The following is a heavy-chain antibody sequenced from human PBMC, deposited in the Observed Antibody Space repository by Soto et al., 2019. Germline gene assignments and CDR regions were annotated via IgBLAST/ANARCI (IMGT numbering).Heavy chain of an antibody. V-gene: IGHV3-30-3*01. D-gene: IGHD2-2*01. CDR1: GSSFSSYP. Sequence: GGSLRLSCSASGSSFSSYPMHWVRQAPGKGLEWVAVISYEGSSKYYADSVKGRFTISRDNSKNTLYLQMNSLRTEDTAVYYCARARPHCSSTTCYDEYYGMDVWGQGTKVTVSS. CDR2: ISYEGSSK. J-gene: IGHJ6*02. CDR3: ARARPHCSSTTCYDEYYGMDV.